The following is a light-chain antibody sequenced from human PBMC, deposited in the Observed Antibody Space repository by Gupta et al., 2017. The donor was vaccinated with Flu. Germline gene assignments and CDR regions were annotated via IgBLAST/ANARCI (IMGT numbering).Light chain of an antibody. J-gene: IGKJ4*01. CDR1: QSVRDY. Sequence: EIVLTQSPAALSLSAGERVTLSCRASQSVRDYLAWYHQRPGQSPRLLIYDASKRATDVPARFNDSGSETEFTLTISGLEPEDSGIYYCQQRNNWPLTFGGGTKVDIK. V-gene: IGKV3-11*01. CDR2: DAS. CDR3: QQRNNWPLT.